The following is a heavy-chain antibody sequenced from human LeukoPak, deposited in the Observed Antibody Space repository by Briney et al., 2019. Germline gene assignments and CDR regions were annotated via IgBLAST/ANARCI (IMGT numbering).Heavy chain of an antibody. V-gene: IGHV3-30-3*01. CDR2: ISYDGSNK. CDR3: AREWIDVGAAFDI. J-gene: IGHJ3*02. CDR1: GFTFSNAW. D-gene: IGHD2-2*03. Sequence: GGSLRLSCAASGFTFSNAWMSWVRQAPGKGLEWVAVISYDGSNKYYADSVKGRFTISRDNSKNTLYLQMNSLRAEDTAVYYCAREWIDVGAAFDIWGQGTMVTVSS.